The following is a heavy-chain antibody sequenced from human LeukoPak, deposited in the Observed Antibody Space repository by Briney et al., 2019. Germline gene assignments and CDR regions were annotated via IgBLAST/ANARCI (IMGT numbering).Heavy chain of an antibody. D-gene: IGHD3-3*01. J-gene: IGHJ6*03. V-gene: IGHV3-21*01. CDR1: GFTFSSYS. CDR2: ISSSSYI. CDR3: ARLNRADYDFWSGYSYYYMDV. Sequence: GGSLRLSCAASGFTFSSYSMNWVRQAPGKGLEWVSSISSSSYIYYADSVKGRFTISRDNAKNSLYLQMNSLRAEDTAVYYCARLNRADYDFWSGYSYYYMDVWGKGTTVTVSS.